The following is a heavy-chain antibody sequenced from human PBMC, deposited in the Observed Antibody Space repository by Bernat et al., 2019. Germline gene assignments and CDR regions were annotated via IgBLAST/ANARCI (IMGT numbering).Heavy chain of an antibody. J-gene: IGHJ5*02. CDR1: GYTFTGYY. Sequence: QVQLVQSGAEVKKPGASVKVSCKASGYTFTGYYMHWVRQAPAQGLEWMGWINPNSGGTNYAQKFQGWVTMTRDTSISTAYMELSRLRSDDTAVYYCARSGDYLPRTNWFDPWGQGTLVTVSS. V-gene: IGHV1-2*04. D-gene: IGHD2-21*02. CDR3: ARSGDYLPRTNWFDP. CDR2: INPNSGGT.